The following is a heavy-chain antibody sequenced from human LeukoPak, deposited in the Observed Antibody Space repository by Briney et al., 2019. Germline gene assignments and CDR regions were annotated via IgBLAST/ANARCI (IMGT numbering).Heavy chain of an antibody. CDR3: ARDPTTVTTPIYLDY. CDR2: ISSRSSYI. J-gene: IGHJ4*02. CDR1: GFTFSSYS. V-gene: IGHV3-21*01. Sequence: PGGSLRLSCAASGFTFSSYSVNWVRQAPGKGLEWVSSISSRSSYIYYADSVKGRFTISRDNAKNLLYLQMNSLRAEDTAVYYCARDPTTVTTPIYLDYWGQGTLVTVSS. D-gene: IGHD4-17*01.